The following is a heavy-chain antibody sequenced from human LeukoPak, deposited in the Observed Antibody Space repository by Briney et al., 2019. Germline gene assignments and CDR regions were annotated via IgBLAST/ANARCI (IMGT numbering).Heavy chain of an antibody. CDR1: GFTVSSNY. V-gene: IGHV3-53*04. CDR2: IYSGGST. J-gene: IGHJ4*02. Sequence: GSLRLSCAASGFTVSSNYMSWVRQAPGKGLEWVSVIYSGGSTYYADSVKGRFTISRHNSKNTLYLQMNSLRAEDTAVYYCARARRYNNYYFDYWGQGTLVTVSS. CDR3: ARARRYNNYYFDY. D-gene: IGHD1-1*01.